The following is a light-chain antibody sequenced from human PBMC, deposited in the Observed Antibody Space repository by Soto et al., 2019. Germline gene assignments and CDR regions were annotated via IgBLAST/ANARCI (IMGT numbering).Light chain of an antibody. CDR2: DAS. CDR1: QTVSFR. V-gene: IGKV1-5*01. J-gene: IGKJ5*01. Sequence: DIQMSQSPSSLAASVGDGVTLTCRASQTVSFRLAWYQQKPGKAPKLLISDASRLESGVPSRFSGSGFGTEFTLTISSLQPDDFAIYYCQQYNSFWTFGQGTRLEI. CDR3: QQYNSFWT.